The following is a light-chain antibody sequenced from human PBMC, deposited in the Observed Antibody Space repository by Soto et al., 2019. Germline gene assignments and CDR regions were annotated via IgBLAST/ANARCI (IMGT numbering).Light chain of an antibody. V-gene: IGLV2-23*01. CDR2: EGS. CDR3: CSYAAGSAPYV. Sequence: QSVLTQPASVSGSPGPSITISCTGTSSDVGTYNLVSWYQQHPGKDPKLMLYEGSKRPSGVSNRFSGSNSGNTASLTISGLQAEDEADYYCCSYAAGSAPYVFGTGTKLTVL. CDR1: SSDVGTYNL. J-gene: IGLJ1*01.